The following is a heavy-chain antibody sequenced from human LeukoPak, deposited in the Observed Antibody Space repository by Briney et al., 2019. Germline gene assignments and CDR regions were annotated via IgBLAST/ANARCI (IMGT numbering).Heavy chain of an antibody. CDR3: ATPGGIVVVPAAMGSLSFDY. V-gene: IGHV1-69*05. Sequence: GASVKVSCKASGGAFSSYAISWVRQAPGQGLEWMGGIIPIFGTANYAQKFQGRVTITTDESTSTAYMELSSLRSEDTAVFYCATPGGIVVVPAAMGSLSFDYWGQGTLVTVSS. J-gene: IGHJ4*02. D-gene: IGHD2-2*01. CDR1: GGAFSSYA. CDR2: IIPIFGTA.